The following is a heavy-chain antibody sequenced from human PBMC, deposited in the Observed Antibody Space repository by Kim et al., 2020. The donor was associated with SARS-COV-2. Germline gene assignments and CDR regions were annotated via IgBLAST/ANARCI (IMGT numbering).Heavy chain of an antibody. J-gene: IGHJ6*03. CDR3: ARDGYDSSGYYFDSGGVPYYYMDV. D-gene: IGHD3-22*01. CDR2: IKQDGSEK. V-gene: IGHV3-7*01. CDR1: GFTFSSYW. Sequence: GGSLRLSCAASGFTFSSYWMSWVRQAPGKGLEWVANIKQDGSEKYYVDSVKGRFTISRDNAKNSLYLQMNSLRAEDTAVYYCARDGYDSSGYYFDSGGVPYYYMDVWGKGTTVTVSS.